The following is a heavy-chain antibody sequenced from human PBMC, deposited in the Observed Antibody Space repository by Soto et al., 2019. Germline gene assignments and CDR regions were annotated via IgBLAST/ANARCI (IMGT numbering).Heavy chain of an antibody. CDR1: GFTFSSYG. CDR3: ARDFVWVATDDYYYYGMDV. J-gene: IGHJ6*02. D-gene: IGHD5-12*01. V-gene: IGHV3-33*01. CDR2: IWYDGSNK. Sequence: PGGSLRLSCAASGFTFSSYGMHWARQAPGKGLEWVAVIWYDGSNKYYADSVKGRLTISRDNSKNTLYLQMNSLRAEDTAVYYCARDFVWVATDDYYYYGMDVWGQGTTVTVSS.